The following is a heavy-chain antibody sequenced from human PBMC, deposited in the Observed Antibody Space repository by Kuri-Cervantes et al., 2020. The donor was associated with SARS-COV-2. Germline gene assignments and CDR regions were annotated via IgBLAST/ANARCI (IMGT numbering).Heavy chain of an antibody. CDR3: ARERYYSGHYGMDV. CDR2: INSGSSTI. V-gene: IGHV3-48*01. J-gene: IGHJ6*02. Sequence: LSLTCAASGFTFSSYSMNWVRQAPGKGLEWVSYINSGSSTIYYADSVKGRFTISRDNAKNSLSLQMNSLRAEDTAVYYCARERYYSGHYGMDVWGQGTTVTVSS. D-gene: IGHD3-10*01. CDR1: GFTFSSYS.